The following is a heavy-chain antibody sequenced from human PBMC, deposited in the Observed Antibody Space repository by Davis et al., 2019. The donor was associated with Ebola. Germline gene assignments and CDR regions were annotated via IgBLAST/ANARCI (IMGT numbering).Heavy chain of an antibody. CDR1: GFTVSSNY. J-gene: IGHJ6*04. D-gene: IGHD4-17*01. CDR3: ASEGGDYPYYYGMDV. CDR2: IYSGGST. Sequence: GGSLRLSCAASGFTVSSNYMSWVRQAPGKGLEWVSVIYSGGSTYYADSVKGRFTISRDNSKNTLYLQMNSLRAEDTAVYYCASEGGDYPYYYGMDVWGKGTTVTVSS. V-gene: IGHV3-66*01.